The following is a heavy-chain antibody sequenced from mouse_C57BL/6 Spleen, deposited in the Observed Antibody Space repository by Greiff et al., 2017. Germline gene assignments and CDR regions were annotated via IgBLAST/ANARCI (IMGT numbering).Heavy chain of an antibody. D-gene: IGHD1-1*01. CDR2: IDPETGGT. J-gene: IGHJ1*03. V-gene: IGHV1-15*01. CDR3: TRDGSYGSSYWYFDV. CDR1: GYTFTDYE. Sequence: VKLQESGAELVRPGASVTLSCKASGYTFTDYEMHWVKQTPVHGLEWIGAIDPETGGTAYNQKFKGKAILTADKSSSTAYMELRSLTSEDSAVYYCTRDGSYGSSYWYFDVWGTGTTVTVSS.